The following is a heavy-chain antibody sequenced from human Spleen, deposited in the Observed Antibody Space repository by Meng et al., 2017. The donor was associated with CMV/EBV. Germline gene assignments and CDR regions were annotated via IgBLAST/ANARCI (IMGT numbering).Heavy chain of an antibody. CDR3: ARGLGYCSSTSCYDGNWFDP. V-gene: IGHV3-11*04. J-gene: IGHJ5*02. Sequence: GESLKISCVASGFTFSDYYMSWIRQAPGKGLEWVSYISGSGSVIYYANSVKGRFTISRDNAKNSLYLQMNSLRAEDTAVYYCARGLGYCSSTSCYDGNWFDPWGQGTLVTVSS. CDR2: ISGSGSVI. D-gene: IGHD2-2*01. CDR1: GFTFSDYY.